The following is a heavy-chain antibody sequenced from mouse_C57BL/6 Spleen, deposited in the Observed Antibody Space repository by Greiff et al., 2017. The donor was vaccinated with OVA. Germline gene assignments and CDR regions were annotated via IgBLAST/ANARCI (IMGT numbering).Heavy chain of an antibody. CDR3: ARSDYGSFYYAMDY. Sequence: QVQLQQSGAELVRPGTSVKMSCKASGYTFTNYWIGWAKQRPGHGLEWIGDIYPGGGYTNYNEKFKGKATLTADKSSSTAYMQFSSLTSEDSAIYYCARSDYGSFYYAMDYWGQGTSVTVSS. J-gene: IGHJ4*01. CDR1: GYTFTNYW. D-gene: IGHD2-4*01. CDR2: IYPGGGYT. V-gene: IGHV1-63*01.